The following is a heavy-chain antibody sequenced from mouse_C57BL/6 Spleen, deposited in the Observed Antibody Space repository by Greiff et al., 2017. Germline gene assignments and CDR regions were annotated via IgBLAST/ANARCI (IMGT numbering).Heavy chain of an antibody. V-gene: IGHV1-83*01. Sequence: VQLQQSGPELVKPGASVKMSCKASGYTFTDYYMHWVKQKPGKGLEWIGEIYPGSGNTYDNEKFKGKATLTTDTSSSTAYMQLSSLTSEDSAVYVCAYYRGGQGTTLTASS. CDR2: YPGSGNTY. CDR1: YTFTDYYM. J-gene: IGHJ2*01. CDR3: YYR. D-gene: IGHD1-1*01.